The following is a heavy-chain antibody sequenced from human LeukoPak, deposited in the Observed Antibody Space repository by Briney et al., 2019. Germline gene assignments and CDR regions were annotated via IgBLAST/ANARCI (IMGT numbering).Heavy chain of an antibody. Sequence: GASVKVSCKASGYTFTNYGTSWVRQAPGQGLEWMGWISAYNGNTNYAQKLQGRVTMTTDTSTSTAYMELRSLRSDDTAVYYCARDLYRGPGPYYYYYGMDVWGQGTTVTVSS. V-gene: IGHV1-18*01. D-gene: IGHD3-10*01. CDR1: GYTFTNYG. CDR3: ARDLYRGPGPYYYYYGMDV. J-gene: IGHJ6*02. CDR2: ISAYNGNT.